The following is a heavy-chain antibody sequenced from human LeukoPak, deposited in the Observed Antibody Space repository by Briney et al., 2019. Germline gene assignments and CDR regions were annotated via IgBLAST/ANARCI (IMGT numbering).Heavy chain of an antibody. J-gene: IGHJ4*02. CDR3: ARQVARGYDFWSGYSTAFDY. CDR1: GGSISSYY. V-gene: IGHV4-4*07. Sequence: KPSETLSLTCTVSGGSISSYYWSWIRQPAGKGLEWIGRIYTSGSTNYNPSLKSRVTISVDTSKNQFSLKLSSVTAADTAVYYCARQVARGYDFWSGYSTAFDYWGQGTLVTVSS. CDR2: IYTSGST. D-gene: IGHD3-3*01.